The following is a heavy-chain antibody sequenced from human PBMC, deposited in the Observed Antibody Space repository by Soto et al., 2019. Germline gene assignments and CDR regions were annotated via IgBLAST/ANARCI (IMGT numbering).Heavy chain of an antibody. CDR2: INSDGSST. CDR1: GFTFSSYW. Sequence: EVQLVESGGGLVQPGGSLRLSCAASGFTFSSYWMHWVRQAPGKGLVWVSRINSDGSSTSYADSVKGRFTISRDNAKNTLYLQMNSLRAEDTAVYYCAREGYYDSSGGKYYYGMDVWGQGTTVTVSS. V-gene: IGHV3-74*01. D-gene: IGHD3-22*01. CDR3: AREGYYDSSGGKYYYGMDV. J-gene: IGHJ6*02.